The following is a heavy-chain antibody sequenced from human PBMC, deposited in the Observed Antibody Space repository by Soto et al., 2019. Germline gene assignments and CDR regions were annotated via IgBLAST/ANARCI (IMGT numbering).Heavy chain of an antibody. CDR1: GFTFSRSA. CDR2: ISGSGGST. V-gene: IGHV3-23*01. CDR3: AKVTVGRYFDCLNPYLDY. D-gene: IGHD3-9*01. Sequence: GRSLRLSCAASGFTFSRSAMSWVRQATGKGLEWVSAISGSGGSTYYADSVKGRFTISRDNSKNTLYLQMNSLRAEDTAVYYCAKVTVGRYFDCLNPYLDYWGQGT. J-gene: IGHJ4*02.